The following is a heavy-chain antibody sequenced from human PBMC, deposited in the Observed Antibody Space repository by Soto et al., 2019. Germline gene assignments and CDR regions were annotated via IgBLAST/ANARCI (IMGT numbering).Heavy chain of an antibody. Sequence: QVQLVQSGAEVKKPGSSVKVSCKASGGSLSNYGISWVRQAPGQGLEWMGGIIPVFGTANYAQKFQGRVTITADESTSKVYMDVTSRRSEDTAVDYCARGDANKIVVTTYYGMDVWGQGATVTVS. CDR1: GGSLSNYG. D-gene: IGHD4-17*01. CDR3: ARGDANKIVVTTYYGMDV. CDR2: IIPVFGTA. J-gene: IGHJ6*02. V-gene: IGHV1-69*12.